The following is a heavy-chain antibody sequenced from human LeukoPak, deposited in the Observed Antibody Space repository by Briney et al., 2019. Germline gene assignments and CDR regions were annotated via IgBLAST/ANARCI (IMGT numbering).Heavy chain of an antibody. Sequence: ASVRVSCKAFGYTFISYGINWVRQAPGQGLEWMGWLSGYNGNTNYAQKLQGRVTITRNTSISTAYMELSSLRSEDTAVYYCARARPGHDAFDIWGQGTMVTVSS. V-gene: IGHV1-18*01. CDR1: GYTFISYG. CDR2: LSGYNGNT. J-gene: IGHJ3*02. CDR3: ARARPGHDAFDI.